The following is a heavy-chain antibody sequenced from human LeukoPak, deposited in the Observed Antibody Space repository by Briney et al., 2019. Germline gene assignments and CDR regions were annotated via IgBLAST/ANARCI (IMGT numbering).Heavy chain of an antibody. CDR2: INPNSGGT. CDR3: ARAWLRLNPYFDY. V-gene: IGHV1-2*02. D-gene: IGHD5-12*01. J-gene: IGHJ4*02. CDR1: GYTFTGYY. Sequence: ASVKVSCKASGYTFTGYYMHWVRQAPGQGLVWMGWINPNSGGTNYAQKFQGRVTMTRDTSISTSYMELSRLRSDDTAVYYCARAWLRLNPYFDYWGQGTLVTVSS.